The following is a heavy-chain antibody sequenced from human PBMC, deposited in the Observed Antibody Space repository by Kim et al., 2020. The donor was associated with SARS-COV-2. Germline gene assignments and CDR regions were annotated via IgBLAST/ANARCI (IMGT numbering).Heavy chain of an antibody. CDR2: IKSKTDGGTT. CDR3: TTDPTDVPITIVRGDPGFDY. CDR1: GFTFSNAW. Sequence: GGSLRLSCAASGFTFSNAWMSWVRQAPGKGLEWVGRIKSKTDGGTTDYAAPVKGRFTISRDDSKNTLYLQMNSLKTEDTAVYYCTTDPTDVPITIVRGDPGFDYWGEGTLVTVSS. V-gene: IGHV3-15*01. J-gene: IGHJ4*02. D-gene: IGHD3-10*01.